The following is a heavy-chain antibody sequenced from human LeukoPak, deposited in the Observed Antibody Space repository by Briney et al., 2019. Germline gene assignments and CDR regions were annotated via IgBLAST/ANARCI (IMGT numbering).Heavy chain of an antibody. J-gene: IGHJ6*03. CDR3: ARGWAAAGTLVYYMDV. CDR2: MNPNSGNT. D-gene: IGHD6-13*01. CDR1: GYTFTSYD. V-gene: IGHV1-8*03. Sequence: ASVKVSCKASGYTFTSYDINWVRQATGQGLEWMGWMNPNSGNTGYAQKFQGRVTITRNTSISTAYMELSSLRSEDTAVYYCARGWAAAGTLVYYMDVWGKGTTVTVSS.